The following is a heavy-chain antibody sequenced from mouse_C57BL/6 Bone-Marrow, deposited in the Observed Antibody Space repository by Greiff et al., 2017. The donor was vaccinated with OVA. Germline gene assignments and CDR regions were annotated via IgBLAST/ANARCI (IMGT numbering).Heavy chain of an antibody. D-gene: IGHD1-1*01. J-gene: IGHJ1*03. CDR2: IYPGNGDT. CDR1: GYTFTSYN. CDR3: AGDYGSSFYWYFDV. V-gene: IGHV1-12*01. Sequence: QVQLQQSGAELVRPGASVKMSCKASGYTFTSYNMHWVKQTPRQGLEWIGAIYPGNGDTSYNQQFKGKATLTVEKSSSTSYMPLSSLTSEDSAVYSGAGDYGSSFYWYFDVWGTGTTVTVSS.